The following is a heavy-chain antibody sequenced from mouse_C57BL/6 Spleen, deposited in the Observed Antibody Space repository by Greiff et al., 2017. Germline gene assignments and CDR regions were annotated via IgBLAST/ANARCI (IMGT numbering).Heavy chain of an antibody. D-gene: IGHD2-1*01. CDR1: GYTFTSYW. CDR3: ARSCGNYLWYVDV. CDR2: IDPNSGCT. J-gene: IGHJ1*03. Sequence: QVQLQQPGAELVKPGASVKLSCKASGYTFTSYWMHWVKQRPGRGLEWIGRIDPNSGCTKYNEKFKSKATLTVDNPSSTAYMQLSSLTSEDSAVYYCARSCGNYLWYVDVWGTGTTVTVSS. V-gene: IGHV1-72*01.